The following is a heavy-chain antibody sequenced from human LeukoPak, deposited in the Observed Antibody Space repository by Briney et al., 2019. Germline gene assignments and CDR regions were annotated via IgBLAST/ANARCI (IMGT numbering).Heavy chain of an antibody. CDR3: AREGGWAYSDYGGIGY. V-gene: IGHV1-18*01. D-gene: IGHD4-23*01. J-gene: IGHJ4*02. Sequence: ASVKVSCKASGYTFTNYGISWVRQAPGQGLEWMGWISTYNGNTKYAENLQGRVTMTTDTSTSTANMELRSLRSDDTAVYYWAREGGWAYSDYGGIGYWGQGTLVTVSS. CDR2: ISTYNGNT. CDR1: GYTFTNYG.